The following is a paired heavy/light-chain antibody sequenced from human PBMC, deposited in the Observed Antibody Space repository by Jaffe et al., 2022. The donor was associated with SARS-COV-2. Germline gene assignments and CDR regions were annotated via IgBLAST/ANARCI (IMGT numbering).Heavy chain of an antibody. CDR3: VRRSPPIERSGYYHFDY. J-gene: IGHJ4*02. Sequence: EVQLVESGGGLVQPGGSLRLSCAASGFTFSSYWMHWVRQAPGKGLVWVSRINSDGSIITYADSVKGRFTISRDNARNTVYLQMNSLRAEDTAVYYCVRRSPPIERSGYYHFDYWGQGTLVTVSS. CDR1: GFTFSSYW. V-gene: IGHV3-74*03. D-gene: IGHD3-22*01. CDR2: INSDGSII.
Light chain of an antibody. CDR2: GKN. CDR3: NCRDSTGDHQV. CDR1: SLRSYY. J-gene: IGLJ3*02. Sequence: SSELTQDPAVSVALGQTVRITCQGDSLRSYYGSWYQQKPGQAPLVVIYGKNNRPSGIPDRFSGSSSGNTASLTITGAQAEDEADYYCNCRDSTGDHQVFGGGTKLTVL. V-gene: IGLV3-19*01.